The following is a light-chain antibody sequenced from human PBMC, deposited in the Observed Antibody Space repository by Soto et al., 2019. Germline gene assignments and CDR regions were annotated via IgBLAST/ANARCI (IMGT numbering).Light chain of an antibody. J-gene: IGKJ2*01. CDR2: GAS. CDR1: QGVRNN. CDR3: QQYDSYMYA. V-gene: IGKV3D-15*01. Sequence: EIVMSQSPATLSVSPGERATLSCRASQGVRNNLAWYQQRPGQAPRLLMYGASTRPSGIPARFTGGGSGTDFTLTITSXQSEDFAVYYCQQYDSYMYAFGQGTKVDIK.